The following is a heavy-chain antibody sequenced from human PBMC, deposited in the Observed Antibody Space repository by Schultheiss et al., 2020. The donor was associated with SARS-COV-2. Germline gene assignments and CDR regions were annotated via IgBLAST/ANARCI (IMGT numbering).Heavy chain of an antibody. D-gene: IGHD3-3*01. CDR3: ARVSKLAIFGVAEYYFDY. Sequence: GGSLRLSCAASGFTVSSNYMSWVRQAPGKGLEWVSVIYSGGSTYYADSVKGRFTISRDNSKNTLYLQMNSLRAEDTAVYYCARVSKLAIFGVAEYYFDYWGQGTLVTVSS. CDR2: IYSGGST. CDR1: GFTVSSNY. V-gene: IGHV3-53*01. J-gene: IGHJ4*02.